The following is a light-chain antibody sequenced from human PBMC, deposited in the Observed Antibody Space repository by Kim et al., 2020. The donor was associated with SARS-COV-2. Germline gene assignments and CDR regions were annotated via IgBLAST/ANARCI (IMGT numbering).Light chain of an antibody. J-gene: IGKJ5*01. V-gene: IGKV1-12*01. Sequence: DVQMTQSPSSVSASVGDTVTITCRASQGIASWLAWYQQKPGKAPKLLIYAASALQSGVPSRFSGSGSGREFTLTIRSLHPEDVATYFCQQSNNFPITFGQGTRLEIK. CDR3: QQSNNFPIT. CDR1: QGIASW. CDR2: AAS.